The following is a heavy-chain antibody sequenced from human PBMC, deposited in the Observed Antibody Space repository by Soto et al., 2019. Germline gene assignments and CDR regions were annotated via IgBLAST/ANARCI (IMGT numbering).Heavy chain of an antibody. CDR3: ALIRAGSYYAS. J-gene: IGHJ5*02. Sequence: QITLKESGPTLVKPTQPLTLTCTFSGFSLTTTGVGVGWILQPPGKALEWLALIYWDDDKRHSPSLRSRLTITKDTSKHQVVLTMTNMDPVDTATYYCALIRAGSYYASWGQGTLVTVSS. V-gene: IGHV2-5*02. CDR2: IYWDDDK. CDR1: GFSLTTTGVG. D-gene: IGHD1-26*01.